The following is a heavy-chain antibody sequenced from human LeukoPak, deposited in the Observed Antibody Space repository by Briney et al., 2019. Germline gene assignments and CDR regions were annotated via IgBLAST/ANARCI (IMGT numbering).Heavy chain of an antibody. Sequence: GGSLRLSCATSGFTFSTYAMHWVRQAPGKGLEYVSGISSNGGNTYNADSVKGRFTISRDNSKNTVNLQMSSLRAEDTAVYYCVKRSGLYFDYWGQGILVTVSS. J-gene: IGHJ4*02. CDR2: ISSNGGNT. CDR3: VKRSGLYFDY. D-gene: IGHD1-26*01. CDR1: GFTFSTYA. V-gene: IGHV3-64D*09.